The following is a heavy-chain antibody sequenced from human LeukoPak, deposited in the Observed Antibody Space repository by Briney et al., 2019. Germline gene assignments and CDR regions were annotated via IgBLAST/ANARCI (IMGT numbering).Heavy chain of an antibody. J-gene: IGHJ3*02. D-gene: IGHD3-10*01. V-gene: IGHV4-59*01. CDR1: GVSIGRYY. Sequence: PSETLSLTCTVSGVSIGRYYWSWIRQPPGKGLEWIGYIYYSGSTDYNPSLKSRVTISVDMSKSQFSLKLSSVPAADTAVYYCARDGPGIRGSFDIWGQGTMVTVPS. CDR3: ARDGPGIRGSFDI. CDR2: IYYSGST.